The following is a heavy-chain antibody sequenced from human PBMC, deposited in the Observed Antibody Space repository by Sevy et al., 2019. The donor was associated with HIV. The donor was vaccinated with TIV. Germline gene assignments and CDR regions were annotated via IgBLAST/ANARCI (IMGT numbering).Heavy chain of an antibody. Sequence: GGSLRLSCAASGFTVTFNSMSRVRQAPWRGLGWVSVMYVGRNTYYAASVKGRFTIFVDSFRDTADLQMDSLRPGDWGVYNCVREKAWIDHWGQGTLVTVSS. V-gene: IGHV3-53*01. D-gene: IGHD3-3*01. CDR3: VREKAWIDH. CDR1: GFTVTFNS. CDR2: MYVGRNT. J-gene: IGHJ4*02.